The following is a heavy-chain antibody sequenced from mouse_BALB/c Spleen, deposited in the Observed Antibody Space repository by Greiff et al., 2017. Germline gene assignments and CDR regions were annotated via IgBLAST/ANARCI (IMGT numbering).Heavy chain of an antibody. CDR1: GFNIKDYY. CDR3: ARWGTTGGDD. J-gene: IGHJ2*01. V-gene: IGHV14-1*02. Sequence: EVQLQQSGAELVRPGALVKLSCKASGFNIKDYYMHWVKQRPEQGLEWIGWIDPENGNTIYDPKFQGKASITADTSSNTAYLQLSSLTSEDTAVYYCARWGTTGGDDWGQGTTLTVSS. CDR2: IDPENGNT. D-gene: IGHD1-1*01.